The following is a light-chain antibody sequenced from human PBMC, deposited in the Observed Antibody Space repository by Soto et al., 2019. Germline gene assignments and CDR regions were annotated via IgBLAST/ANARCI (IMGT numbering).Light chain of an antibody. J-gene: IGKJ1*01. CDR3: QQYDKFSHT. CDR1: ETINNW. V-gene: IGKV1-5*03. CDR2: KAS. Sequence: DIQMTQSPSTLSASVGDRVTITCRASETINNWLAWYQQKPGKAPKLLIYKASNLEGGVPSRFSGSGSGTEFTLTISSLQPDDFATYYCQQYDKFSHTFGQGTKVEIK.